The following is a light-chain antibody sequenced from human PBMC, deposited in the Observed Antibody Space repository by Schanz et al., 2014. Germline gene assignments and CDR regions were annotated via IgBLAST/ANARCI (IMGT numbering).Light chain of an antibody. CDR2: EVT. CDR1: SSDVGGYNY. V-gene: IGLV2-8*01. CDR3: SSYAGSSTWV. Sequence: QSALTQPPSASGSPGQSVTISCTGTSSDVGGYNYVSWYQQHPGKAPKLMIYEVTERPSGVPDRFSGSKSGNTASLTVSGLQAEDEADYYCSSYAGSSTWVFGGGTQLTVL. J-gene: IGLJ3*02.